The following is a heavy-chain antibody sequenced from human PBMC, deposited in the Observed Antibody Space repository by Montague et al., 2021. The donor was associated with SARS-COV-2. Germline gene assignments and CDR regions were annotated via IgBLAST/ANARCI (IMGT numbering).Heavy chain of an antibody. CDR2: ISYSGRP. CDR3: ARGGSQEVGRLSDMDV. Sequence: SETLSLTCTVSGGSISSSSYYWGWIRQPPRKGLEWIGSISYSGRPYYNPSLTSRVTISVDTSNNQFSLKLSSVTAADTAVYYCARGGSQEVGRLSDMDVWGRGTTVTVSS. D-gene: IGHD1-26*01. CDR1: GGSISSSSYY. V-gene: IGHV4-39*07. J-gene: IGHJ6*02.